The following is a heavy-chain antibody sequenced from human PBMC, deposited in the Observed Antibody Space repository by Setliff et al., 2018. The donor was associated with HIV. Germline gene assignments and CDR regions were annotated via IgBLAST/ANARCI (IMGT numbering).Heavy chain of an antibody. Sequence: SETLSLTCTVSGGSLTFGAYYWSWIRQHPGKGLEWIGYIYNSGNPYYHPSLESRGTISVDMSKNQFSLNLSSVTAADTAVYYCARSIAGTGFNYYYFMDVWGKGTTVTVSS. D-gene: IGHD6-13*01. CDR3: ARSIAGTGFNYYYFMDV. V-gene: IGHV4-31*03. J-gene: IGHJ6*03. CDR1: GGSLTFGAYY. CDR2: IYNSGNP.